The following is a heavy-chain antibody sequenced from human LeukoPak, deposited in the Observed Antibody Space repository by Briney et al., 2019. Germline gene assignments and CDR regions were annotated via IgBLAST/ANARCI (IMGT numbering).Heavy chain of an antibody. CDR1: GFTFSSYG. D-gene: IGHD1-20*01. Sequence: QPGGSLRLSCAASGFTFSSYGMHWVRQAPGKGLEWVAFIRYDGSNKYYADSVKGRFTISRDNSKNTLYLQMNSLRAEDTAVYYCAKTLPLYNWKPKAFDYWGQGTLVTVSS. CDR2: IRYDGSNK. V-gene: IGHV3-30*02. CDR3: AKTLPLYNWKPKAFDY. J-gene: IGHJ4*02.